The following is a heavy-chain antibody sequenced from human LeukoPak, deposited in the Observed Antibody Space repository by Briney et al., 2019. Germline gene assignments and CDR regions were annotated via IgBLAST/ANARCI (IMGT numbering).Heavy chain of an antibody. CDR1: GFIFSSYW. V-gene: IGHV3-7*05. D-gene: IGHD5-12*01. CDR2: IKQDGSEK. J-gene: IGHJ4*02. Sequence: SGGSLRLSCAASGFIFSSYWMSWVRQAPGKGLEWVANIKQDGSEKYYVDSVKGRFTISRDNAKNSLYLQMNSLRAEDTAVYYCARDLPTSGCSDYWGQGTLVTVSS. CDR3: ARDLPTSGCSDY.